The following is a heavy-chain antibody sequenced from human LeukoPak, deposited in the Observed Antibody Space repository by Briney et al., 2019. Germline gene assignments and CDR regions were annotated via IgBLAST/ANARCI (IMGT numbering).Heavy chain of an antibody. V-gene: IGHV3-7*01. CDR1: GFTFSDQS. CDR2: IKQDGSEK. CDR3: AREVAEYSYGYAGAFDI. Sequence: GGSLRLSCAASGFTFSDQSMNWVRQAPGKGLEWVANIKQDGSEKYYVDSVKGRFTISRDNAKNSLYLQMNSLRAEDTAVYYCAREVAEYSYGYAGAFDIWGQGTMVTVSS. D-gene: IGHD5-18*01. J-gene: IGHJ3*02.